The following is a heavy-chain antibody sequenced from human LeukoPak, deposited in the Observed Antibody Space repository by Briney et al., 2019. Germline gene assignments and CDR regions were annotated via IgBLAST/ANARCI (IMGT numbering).Heavy chain of an antibody. CDR1: GGSISSGGYS. CDR3: ARPGYSSGWYLGWFDP. CDR2: IYHSGST. D-gene: IGHD6-19*01. V-gene: IGHV4-30-2*03. J-gene: IGHJ5*02. Sequence: PSQTLSLTCAVSGGSISSGGYSWSWIRQPPGKGLEWIGYIYHSGSTYYNPSLKSRVTISVDTSKNQFSLKLSSVTAADTAVYYCARPGYSSGWYLGWFDPWGQGTLVTVSS.